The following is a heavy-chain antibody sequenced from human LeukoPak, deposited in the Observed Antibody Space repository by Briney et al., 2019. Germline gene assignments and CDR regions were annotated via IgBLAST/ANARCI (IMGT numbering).Heavy chain of an antibody. J-gene: IGHJ4*02. CDR1: GGSFSGYY. D-gene: IGHD3-10*01. Sequence: SETLSLTCAVYGGSFSGYYWSWIRQPPGKGLEWIGEINHSGSTNYNPSLKSRVTISVDTSKSQFSLKLSSVTAADTAVYYCALGRTYYYGSGSYYDYWGQGTLVTVSS. V-gene: IGHV4-34*01. CDR2: INHSGST. CDR3: ALGRTYYYGSGSYYDY.